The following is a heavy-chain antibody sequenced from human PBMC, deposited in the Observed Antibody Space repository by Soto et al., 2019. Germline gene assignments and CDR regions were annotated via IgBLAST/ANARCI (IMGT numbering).Heavy chain of an antibody. CDR2: ISSSSSTI. V-gene: IGHV3-48*01. CDR1: GFTFSSYS. J-gene: IGHJ6*03. Sequence: GGSLRLSCAASGFTFSSYSMNWVRQAPGKGLEWVSYISSSSSTIYYADSVKGRFTISRDNAKNSLYLQMNSLRAEDTAVYYCARDSHGVVLNYYYYMDVWGKGTTVTVSS. CDR3: ARDSHGVVLNYYYYMDV. D-gene: IGHD3-3*01.